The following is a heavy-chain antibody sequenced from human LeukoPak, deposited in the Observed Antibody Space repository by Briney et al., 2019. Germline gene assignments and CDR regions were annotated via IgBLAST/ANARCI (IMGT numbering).Heavy chain of an antibody. Sequence: SETLSLTCTVSGVSIINSGTYYWGWIRQPPGKGLEWIGNIYYTGSTFYNPSLKSRVTISVDTSKNQFSLKLSSVTAADTAVYYCARVAYDFWSRNMYYYYMDVWGKGTTVTVSS. J-gene: IGHJ6*03. V-gene: IGHV4-39*07. D-gene: IGHD3-3*01. CDR2: IYYTGST. CDR1: GVSIINSGTYY. CDR3: ARVAYDFWSRNMYYYYMDV.